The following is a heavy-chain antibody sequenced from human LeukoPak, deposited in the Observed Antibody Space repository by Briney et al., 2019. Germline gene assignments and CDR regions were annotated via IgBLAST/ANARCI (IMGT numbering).Heavy chain of an antibody. CDR3: ARDRGTYYYDSSGSDWYFDL. D-gene: IGHD3-22*01. CDR2: IYHSGST. CDR1: GYSISSGYY. J-gene: IGHJ2*01. Sequence: SETLSLTCTVSGYSISSGYYWGWIRQPPGKGLEWIGSIYHSGSTYYNPSLKSRVTISVDTSKNQFSLKLSSVTAADTAVYYCARDRGTYYYDSSGSDWYFDLWGRGTLVTVSS. V-gene: IGHV4-38-2*02.